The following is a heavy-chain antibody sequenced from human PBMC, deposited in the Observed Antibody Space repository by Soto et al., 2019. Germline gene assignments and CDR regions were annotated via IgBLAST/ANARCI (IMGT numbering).Heavy chain of an antibody. CDR3: ARRSSSGWYIGEYYFDY. V-gene: IGHV4-59*01. J-gene: IGHJ4*02. CDR1: GGSISSYY. D-gene: IGHD6-19*01. Sequence: SVTISVTCTVAGGSISSYYWSWIRQTPGKGLEWIGYIYYSGSTNYNPSLKSRVTISVDTSKNQFSLKLSSVTAADTAVYYCARRSSSGWYIGEYYFDYWGQGTLVTVSS. CDR2: IYYSGST.